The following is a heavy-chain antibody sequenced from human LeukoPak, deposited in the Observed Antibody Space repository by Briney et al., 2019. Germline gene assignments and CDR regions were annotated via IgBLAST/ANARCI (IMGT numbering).Heavy chain of an antibody. Sequence: ASVKVSCKASGYTFTGYYMHWVRQAPGQGLEWMGWINPNSGGTNYAQKFQGRVTMTRVTSISTAYMELSRLRSDDTAVYYCARYPGPLYCTNGVCEKGAFDIWGQGTMVTVSS. CDR2: INPNSGGT. J-gene: IGHJ3*02. V-gene: IGHV1-2*02. D-gene: IGHD2-8*01. CDR1: GYTFTGYY. CDR3: ARYPGPLYCTNGVCEKGAFDI.